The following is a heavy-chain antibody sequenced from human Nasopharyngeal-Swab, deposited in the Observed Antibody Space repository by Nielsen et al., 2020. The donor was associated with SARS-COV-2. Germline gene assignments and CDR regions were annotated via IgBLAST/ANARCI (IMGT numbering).Heavy chain of an antibody. CDR3: ARGPTYRL. Sequence: SETLSLTCAVYGGSFSGYYWSWTRQPPGKGLEWIGEINHSGSTNYNPSLKSRVTISVDTSKNQFSLKLSSVTAADTAVYYCARGPTYRLWGQGTLVTVSS. J-gene: IGHJ4*02. CDR1: GGSFSGYY. CDR2: INHSGST. V-gene: IGHV4-34*01. D-gene: IGHD2/OR15-2a*01.